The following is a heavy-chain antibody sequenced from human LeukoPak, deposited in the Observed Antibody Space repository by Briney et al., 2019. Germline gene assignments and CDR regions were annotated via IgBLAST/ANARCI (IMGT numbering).Heavy chain of an antibody. J-gene: IGHJ4*02. CDR2: IYYSGST. D-gene: IGHD6-13*01. V-gene: IGHV4-39*07. Sequence: SETLSLTCTVSGGSISSSSYYWGWIRQPPGKGLEWIGSIYYSGSTYYNPSLKSRVTISVDTSKNQFSLKLSSVTAADTAVYYCAREAGSSWYEIDYWGQGTLVTVSS. CDR1: GGSISSSSYY. CDR3: AREAGSSWYEIDY.